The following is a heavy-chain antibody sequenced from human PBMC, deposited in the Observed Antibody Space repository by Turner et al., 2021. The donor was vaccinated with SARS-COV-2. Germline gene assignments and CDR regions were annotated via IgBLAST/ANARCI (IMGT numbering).Heavy chain of an antibody. J-gene: IGHJ5*02. D-gene: IGHD3-10*01. CDR2: IYTSGNTVGIP. Sequence: QVKLQESGPGLLKPSQTLSLTCTVSGGSITSGSSFWTWIRQPAGRGLEWIGRIYTSGNTVGIPDYNPSLKSRVSISVDSFKNQFSLKLTSVTAADTAVYHCAKAVPGSGWFDPWGQGSLVTVSS. CDR3: AKAVPGSGWFDP. V-gene: IGHV4-61*02. CDR1: GGSITSGSSF.